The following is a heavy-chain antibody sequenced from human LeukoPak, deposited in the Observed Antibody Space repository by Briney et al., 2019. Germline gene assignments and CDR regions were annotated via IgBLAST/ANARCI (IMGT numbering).Heavy chain of an antibody. D-gene: IGHD3-9*01. J-gene: IGHJ4*02. CDR3: AKDPNHDILTGYSNFDY. CDR2: ISGSGGST. CDR1: GFTFSSYA. Sequence: GGSLRLSCAASGFTFSSYAMSWVRQAPGKGLEWVSAISGSGGSTYHADSVKGRFTISRDNSKNTLYLQMNSLRAEDTAVYYCAKDPNHDILTGYSNFDYWGQGTLVTVSS. V-gene: IGHV3-23*01.